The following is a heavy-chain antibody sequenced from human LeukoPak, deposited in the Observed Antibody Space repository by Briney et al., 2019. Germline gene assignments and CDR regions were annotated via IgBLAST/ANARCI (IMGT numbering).Heavy chain of an antibody. J-gene: IGHJ3*02. Sequence: GGSLRLSCAASGFTFSDFWMHWVRQAPGKGLVWVSRINSGGTVTNYADSVKGRLTISRDNAKNTLYLQMNSLRAEDTAVYFCARDPNGDYIGTFDMWGRGTMVSVSS. CDR1: GFTFSDFW. V-gene: IGHV3-74*01. CDR3: ARDPNGDYIGTFDM. CDR2: INSGGTVT. D-gene: IGHD4-17*01.